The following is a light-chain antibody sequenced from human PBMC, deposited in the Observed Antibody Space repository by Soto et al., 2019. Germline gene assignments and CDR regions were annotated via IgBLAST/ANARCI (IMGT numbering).Light chain of an antibody. CDR1: TSDIGGYNY. V-gene: IGLV2-14*01. Sequence: QSVLTQPASVSGSPGQSITISCTGSTSDIGGYNYVSWYQHHPGKAPKLMIYEVNHRPSGVSVRFSGSKSGNTASLTISGLQAEDEADYYCSSYATSTTLVFGGGTKLTVL. CDR2: EVN. CDR3: SSYATSTTLV. J-gene: IGLJ2*01.